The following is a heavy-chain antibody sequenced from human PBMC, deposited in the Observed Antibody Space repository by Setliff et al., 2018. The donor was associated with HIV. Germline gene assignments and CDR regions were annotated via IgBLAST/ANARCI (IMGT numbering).Heavy chain of an antibody. CDR2: INHSGST. CDR3: ARAPGAYYYDSSGYPIGIRFDY. J-gene: IGHJ4*02. Sequence: ASETLSLTCAVYGGSFSSYYWIWIRQPPGKGLEWIGEINHSGSTAYNPSLKSRVTISLDTSNNQFSLKLTSVTAADTAVYYCARAPGAYYYDSSGYPIGIRFDYWGQGTLVTVSS. V-gene: IGHV4-34*01. D-gene: IGHD3-22*01. CDR1: GGSFSSYY.